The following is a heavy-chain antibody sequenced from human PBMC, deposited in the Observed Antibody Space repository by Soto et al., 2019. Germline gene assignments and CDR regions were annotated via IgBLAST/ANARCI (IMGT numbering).Heavy chain of an antibody. CDR1: GITFSGFW. V-gene: IGHV3-74*01. Sequence: VPLVESGGGSVQPGGSLRLSCVASGITFSGFWMHWVRQVPGKGLVWVARVDSAGSGTSYADSVKGRFTISRDNAKNTLSVQMDSLRVEVTAVYYCATVFEHWGQGIPVTVSS. CDR3: ATVFEH. J-gene: IGHJ4*02. CDR2: VDSAGSGT.